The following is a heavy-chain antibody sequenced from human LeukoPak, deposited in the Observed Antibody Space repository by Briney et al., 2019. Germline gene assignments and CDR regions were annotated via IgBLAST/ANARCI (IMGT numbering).Heavy chain of an antibody. Sequence: PGGSLRLSCAASGFTFSDYYMSWIRQAPGKGLEWVSYISSSGSTIYYADSVKGRFTISRDNAKNTLYLQMNRLRAEDTALYYCASAYYYRLPDWGQGTLVTVSS. CDR1: GFTFSDYY. V-gene: IGHV3-11*04. J-gene: IGHJ4*02. D-gene: IGHD3-10*01. CDR2: ISSSGSTI. CDR3: ASAYYYRLPD.